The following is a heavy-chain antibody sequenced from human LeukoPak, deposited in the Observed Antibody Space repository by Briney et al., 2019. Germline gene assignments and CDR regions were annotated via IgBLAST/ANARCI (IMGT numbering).Heavy chain of an antibody. V-gene: IGHV1-18*01. J-gene: IGHJ6*03. CDR3: ARVRKYYYYMDV. Sequence: VASVKVSCKASGYTFTSYGISWVRQAPGQGLEWMGWISAYNGNTNYAQKLQGRVTMTRNTSISTAYMELSSLRSEDTAVYYCARVRKYYYYMDVWGKGTTVTISS. CDR2: ISAYNGNT. CDR1: GYTFTSYG.